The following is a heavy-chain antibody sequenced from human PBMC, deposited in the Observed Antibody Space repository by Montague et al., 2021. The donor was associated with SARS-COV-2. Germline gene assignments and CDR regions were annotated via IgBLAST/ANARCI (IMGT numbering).Heavy chain of an antibody. CDR3: ARTTTRMLYPENAFNI. Sequence: CAISGDSVSSNTATWNWIRQSPSRGLEWLVRTYYRSKWYHDYAISLKSRITINPDTSKIQFSLQLSSVAPEDTAVFYCARTTTRMLYPENAFNIWGQGTMVTVSS. V-gene: IGHV6-1*01. J-gene: IGHJ3*02. CDR2: TYYRSKWYH. CDR1: GDSVSSNTAT. D-gene: IGHD2-15*01.